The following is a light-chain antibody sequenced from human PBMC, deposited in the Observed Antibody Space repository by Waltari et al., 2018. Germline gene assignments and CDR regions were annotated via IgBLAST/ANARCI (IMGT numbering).Light chain of an antibody. CDR3: QQRSNWPRT. V-gene: IGKV3-11*01. J-gene: IGKJ1*01. Sequence: DIVLTQSPATLSLSPGARATLSCRSSQSVSSYLAWYQQMPGQAPRLLLHSASNRATGIPARFSGRGSGTDFTLTISSQEPEDFAVYYCQQRSNWPRTFGQGTKVEIK. CDR1: QSVSSY. CDR2: SAS.